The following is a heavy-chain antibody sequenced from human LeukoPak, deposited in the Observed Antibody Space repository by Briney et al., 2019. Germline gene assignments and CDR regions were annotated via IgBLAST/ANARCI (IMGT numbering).Heavy chain of an antibody. CDR3: AKRSYCGGDCHSDY. V-gene: IGHV3-23*01. D-gene: IGHD2-21*02. CDR1: GFTFSSYA. CDR2: ISGRGGST. J-gene: IGHJ4*02. Sequence: GGSLRLSCAASGFTFSSYAMSWVRQAPGKGLEWVSAISGRGGSTYYADSVKGRFTISRDNSKNTLYLQMNSLRAEDTAVYYCAKRSYCGGDCHSDYWGQGTLVTVSS.